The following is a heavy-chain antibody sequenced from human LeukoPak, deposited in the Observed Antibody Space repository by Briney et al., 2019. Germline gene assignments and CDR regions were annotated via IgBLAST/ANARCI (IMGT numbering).Heavy chain of an antibody. CDR1: GYTFTSYG. CDR3: ARPSYYYGSGSYYTD. D-gene: IGHD3-10*01. V-gene: IGHV1-18*01. Sequence: PGASVKVSCKASGYTFTSYGISWVRQAPGQGLEWMGWISAYNGNTNYAQKLQGRVTMTTDTSTSTAYMELRSLRSEDTAVYYCARPSYYYGSGSYYTDWGQGTLVTVSS. CDR2: ISAYNGNT. J-gene: IGHJ4*02.